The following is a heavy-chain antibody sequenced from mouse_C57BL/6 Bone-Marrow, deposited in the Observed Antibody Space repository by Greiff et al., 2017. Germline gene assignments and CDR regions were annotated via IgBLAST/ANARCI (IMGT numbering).Heavy chain of an antibody. CDR1: GFNIKDDY. Sequence: VQLQQSGAELVRPGASVKLSCTASGFNIKDDYMHWVKQRPEQGLEWIGWIDPENGDTEYASKFQGKATITADTSSNTAYLQLSSLTSEDTAVYYCTTYDYDRFAYWGQGTLVTVSA. D-gene: IGHD2-4*01. V-gene: IGHV14-4*01. CDR2: IDPENGDT. J-gene: IGHJ3*01. CDR3: TTYDYDRFAY.